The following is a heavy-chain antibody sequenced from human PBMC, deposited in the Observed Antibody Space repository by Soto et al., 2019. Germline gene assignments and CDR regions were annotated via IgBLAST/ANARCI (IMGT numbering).Heavy chain of an antibody. Sequence: SETLSLTCTVSGGSISSSSYYWGWIRQPPGKGLEWIGNVFYSGSTYHKSSLKSRVTISVDTSKNQFSLKLSSVTAADTAVYYCARLTHRSGYSYGYDFWGQGTLVTVSS. J-gene: IGHJ4*02. CDR2: VFYSGST. V-gene: IGHV4-39*01. D-gene: IGHD5-18*01. CDR3: ARLTHRSGYSYGYDF. CDR1: GGSISSSSYY.